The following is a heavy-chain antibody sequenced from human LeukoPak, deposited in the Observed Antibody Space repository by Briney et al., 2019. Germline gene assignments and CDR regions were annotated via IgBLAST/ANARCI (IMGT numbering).Heavy chain of an antibody. CDR3: ARDRAGDSFDI. CDR1: GDSISSGHYY. D-gene: IGHD7-27*01. CDR2: TYTSGNT. V-gene: IGHV4-61*02. Sequence: SETLSLTCTVSGDSISSGHYYWTWIRQPAGKGLEWIGRTYTSGNTNYNPSLKSQVTISSDTSKNKFSLNLNSVTAADTAVYYCARDRAGDSFDIWGQGTMVTVSS. J-gene: IGHJ3*02.